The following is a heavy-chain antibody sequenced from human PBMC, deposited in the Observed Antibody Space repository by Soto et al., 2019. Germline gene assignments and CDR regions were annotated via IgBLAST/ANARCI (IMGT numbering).Heavy chain of an antibody. J-gene: IGHJ4*02. CDR2: ISGSGGST. D-gene: IGHD3-10*01. V-gene: IGHV3-23*01. CDR1: GFTFRSYA. Sequence: PGGSLRLSCAASGFTFRSYAVSWFRQAPGKGLEWVSAISGSGGSTYYADSVKGRFTVSRDNSKNTLYLQMNSLSAEDTAVYYCAGGFGSFYYCGQGTLDTVS. CDR3: AGGFGSFYY.